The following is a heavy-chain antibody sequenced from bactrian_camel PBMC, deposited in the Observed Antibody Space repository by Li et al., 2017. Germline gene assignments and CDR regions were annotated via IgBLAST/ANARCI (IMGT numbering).Heavy chain of an antibody. Sequence: HVQLVESGGDLVQPGGSLRLSCAASGFTFSSYYMFWVRQAPGKGLEWVSSISSDGSNTYYADSVKGRFTISRDNAKNTLYLQMNSLKPEDTAMYYCAAETPSYCSGGYYWSYWGQGTQVTVS. J-gene: IGHJ4*01. CDR2: ISSDGSNT. CDR3: AAETPSYCSGGYYWSY. CDR1: GFTFSSYY. V-gene: IGHV3-2*01. D-gene: IGHD2*01.